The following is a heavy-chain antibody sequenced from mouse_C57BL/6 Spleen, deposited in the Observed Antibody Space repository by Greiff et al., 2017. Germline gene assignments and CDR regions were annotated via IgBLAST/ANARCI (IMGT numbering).Heavy chain of an antibody. CDR2: ISSGSSTI. J-gene: IGHJ1*03. D-gene: IGHD1-1*01. CDR3: ATYGSSLYWYFEV. Sequence: EVKLMESGGGLVKPGGSLKLSCAASGFTFSDYGMHWVRQAPEKGLEWVAYISSGSSTIYYADKVKGRFTISRDNAKNTLFLQMTSLRSEDTAMYYCATYGSSLYWYFEVWGTGTTVTVSS. CDR1: GFTFSDYG. V-gene: IGHV5-17*01.